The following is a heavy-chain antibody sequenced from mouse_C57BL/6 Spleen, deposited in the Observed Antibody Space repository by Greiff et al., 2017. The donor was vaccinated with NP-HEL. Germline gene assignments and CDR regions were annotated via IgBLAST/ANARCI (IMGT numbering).Heavy chain of an antibody. CDR3: ASGYGSLH. J-gene: IGHJ2*01. V-gene: IGHV1-61*01. D-gene: IGHD1-1*01. CDR1: GYTFTSYW. Sequence: VQLQQPGAELVRPGSSVKLSCKASGYTFTSYWMDWVKQRPGQGLEWIGNIYPSDSETHYNQKFKDKATLTVDKSSSTAYMQLSSLTSEDSAVYYCASGYGSLHWGQGTTLTVSS. CDR2: IYPSDSET.